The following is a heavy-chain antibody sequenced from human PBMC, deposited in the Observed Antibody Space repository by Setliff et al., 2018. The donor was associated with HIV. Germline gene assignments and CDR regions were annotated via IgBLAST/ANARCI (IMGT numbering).Heavy chain of an antibody. CDR1: GFTVSSSY. CDR3: ARPPPYNSALDY. D-gene: IGHD6-25*01. V-gene: IGHV3-66*02. Sequence: GGSLRLSCEASGFTVSSSYMAWVRQAPGKGLEWVSTIYSDGSTYHRDSVKGRFTLSRDNSKNTVYLQVGSLRPDDTAMYYCARPPPYNSALDYWGQGTLVTVSS. CDR2: IYSDGST. J-gene: IGHJ4*02.